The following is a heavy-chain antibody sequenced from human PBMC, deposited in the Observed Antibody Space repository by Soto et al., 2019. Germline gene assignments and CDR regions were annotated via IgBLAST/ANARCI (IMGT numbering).Heavy chain of an antibody. V-gene: IGHV1-69*02. CDR3: ARLVTDAFDI. D-gene: IGHD3-9*01. CDR1: GGTFSSYT. Sequence: QVQLVQSGAEVKKPGSSVKVSCKASGGTFSSYTISWVRQAPGQGLEWMGRIIPILGIANYAQKFPGRVTITADKSTSTAYMELSSLRSEDTAVYYCARLVTDAFDIWGQGTMVTVSS. J-gene: IGHJ3*02. CDR2: IIPILGIA.